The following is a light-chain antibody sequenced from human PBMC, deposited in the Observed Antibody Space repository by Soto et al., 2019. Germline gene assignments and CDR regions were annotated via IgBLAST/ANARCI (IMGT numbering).Light chain of an antibody. J-gene: IGKJ2*01. CDR2: GAS. CDR1: QSVSSSY. Sequence: EIVLTQSPGTLSLSPGERATLCCRASQSVSSSYLAWYQHKPGQAPRLLIYGASSRATGIPDTFSGSGSGIAFTLTISRLEPSGFAVYYCQQYGSSPHAFGHGTTLDIK. CDR3: QQYGSSPHA. V-gene: IGKV3-20*01.